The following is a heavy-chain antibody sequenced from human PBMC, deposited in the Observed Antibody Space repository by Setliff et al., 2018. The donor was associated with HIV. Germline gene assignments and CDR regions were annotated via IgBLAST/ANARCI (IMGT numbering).Heavy chain of an antibody. D-gene: IGHD1-1*01. V-gene: IGHV4-59*12. CDR2: IYYSGST. J-gene: IGHJ6*03. CDR3: ARDVRINTNFRLYYYYMDV. CDR1: GGSIRNYY. Sequence: LSLTCTVSGGSIRNYYWSWIRQPPGKGLEWIGYIYYSGSTYYNPSLKSRVTISVDTSKNQFSLKLSSVTAADTAVYYCARDVRINTNFRLYYYYMDVWGKGTTVTVSS.